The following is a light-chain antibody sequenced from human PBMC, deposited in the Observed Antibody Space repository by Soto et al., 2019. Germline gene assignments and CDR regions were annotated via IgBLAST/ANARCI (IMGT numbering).Light chain of an antibody. CDR1: QSVSSSY. CDR3: QQYDFYLT. CDR2: GVS. J-gene: IGKJ3*01. Sequence: EIVLTQSPGTLSLSPGERATLSCRASQSVSSSYLAWYQQKPGQAPRLLIYGVSSRATGIPDRFSGSGSGTDFTLTISKLEAEDFAVYYCQQYDFYLTCGPGIKVDLK. V-gene: IGKV3-20*01.